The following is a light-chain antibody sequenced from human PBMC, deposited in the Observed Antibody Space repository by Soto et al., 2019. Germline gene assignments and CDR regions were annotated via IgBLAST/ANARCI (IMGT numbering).Light chain of an antibody. CDR3: LQDYNYPRT. CDR2: AAS. V-gene: IGKV1-6*01. CDR1: QAIRSD. J-gene: IGKJ1*01. Sequence: AVQMTQSPSSLSASVGDRVTITCRASQAIRSDLGWYQMKLGKVPKLLIYAASNLQSGVPSRFIGRGYGTDFTLTISSLQPEDFATYYCLQDYNYPRTFGQGTKVDIK.